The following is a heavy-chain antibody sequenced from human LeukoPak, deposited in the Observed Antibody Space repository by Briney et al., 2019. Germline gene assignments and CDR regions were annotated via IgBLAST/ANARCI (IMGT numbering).Heavy chain of an antibody. D-gene: IGHD3-22*01. CDR3: ARTSRPYGLLLSL. Sequence: GGSLRLSCAASGFTFSSYAMSWVRQAPGKGLEWVSGISGSGGSTYYAHSVKGRFTISRDNSNNTLSLQMNSLRAEDTAVYYCARTSRPYGLLLSLWGQGTLVTVSS. CDR1: GFTFSSYA. V-gene: IGHV3-23*01. CDR2: ISGSGGST. J-gene: IGHJ4*02.